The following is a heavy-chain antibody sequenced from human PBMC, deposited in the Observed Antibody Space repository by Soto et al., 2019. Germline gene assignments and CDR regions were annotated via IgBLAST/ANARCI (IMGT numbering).Heavy chain of an antibody. CDR1: GDSITSYW. CDR2: IYPGDSDT. Sequence: MQIPSKGSGDSITSYWIRWIRQKKGKGLEWMGIIYPGDSDTRYSPSFQGQVTISADKSISTAYLQWSSLKASDTAMYYCASRSGDSSRYYGYDFDFWGQGSMVTGSS. CDR3: ASRSGDSSRYYGYDFDF. J-gene: IGHJ4*02. D-gene: IGHD3-22*01. V-gene: IGHV5-51*01.